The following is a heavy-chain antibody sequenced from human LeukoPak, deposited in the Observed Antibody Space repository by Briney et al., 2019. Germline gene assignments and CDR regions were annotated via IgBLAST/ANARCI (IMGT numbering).Heavy chain of an antibody. V-gene: IGHV1-2*02. CDR3: ALVFFGGRSCYSLVYAFDI. J-gene: IGHJ3*02. Sequence: ASVKGSCKASGYTFTGYYMHWVRQAPGQGLEWMGWIEPHSGDTNYAQKFQGRVTMNRDTSISTACMGLGRLRSDDAAVYYCALVFFGGRSCYSLVYAFDIWGQGTMVTVSS. D-gene: IGHD2-15*01. CDR2: IEPHSGDT. CDR1: GYTFTGYY.